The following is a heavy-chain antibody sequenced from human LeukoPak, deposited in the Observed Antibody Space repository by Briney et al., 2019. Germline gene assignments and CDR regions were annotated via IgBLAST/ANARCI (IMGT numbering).Heavy chain of an antibody. CDR1: GFTFSSYG. V-gene: IGHV3-21*01. Sequence: GGSLRLSCAASGFTFSSYGMHWVRQAPGKGLEWVSSISGSSTYIYYADSLKGRFTISRDNAKHSLYLQMNSLRAEDTAVYYCARGGNYPYYFDYWGQGTLVTVSS. CDR3: ARGGNYPYYFDY. CDR2: ISGSSTYI. D-gene: IGHD1-7*01. J-gene: IGHJ4*02.